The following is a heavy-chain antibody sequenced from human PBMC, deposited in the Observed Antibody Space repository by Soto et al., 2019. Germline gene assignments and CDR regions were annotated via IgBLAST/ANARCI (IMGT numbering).Heavy chain of an antibody. V-gene: IGHV1-3*01. CDR3: ARVDRRYCSGGSCYPNFDY. Sequence: QVQLVQSGAEVKKPGASVKVSCKASGYTFTSYAMHWVRQAPGQRLEWMGWINAGNGNTKYSQKFQGRVTITRDTSASTAYMELSSLRSEDTAVYYCARVDRRYCSGGSCYPNFDYWGQGTLVTVSS. J-gene: IGHJ4*02. D-gene: IGHD2-15*01. CDR1: GYTFTSYA. CDR2: INAGNGNT.